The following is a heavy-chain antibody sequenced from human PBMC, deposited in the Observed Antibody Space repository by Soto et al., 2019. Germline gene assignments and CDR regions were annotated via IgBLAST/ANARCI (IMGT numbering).Heavy chain of an antibody. Sequence: GDIRLSAADAGFSLRTCEMDRVRPPQGKGLQWVSYSSADASGTYYAESVRGRFTISRDNVRNSLYFQVNSLRVYDTAIYYWCRSLHEYWPAPDLVLNMWGQGTLVSASS. D-gene: IGHD2-15*01. CDR2: SSADASGT. CDR3: CRSLHEYWPAPDLVLNM. V-gene: IGHV3-48*03. CDR1: GFSLRTCE. J-gene: IGHJ4*02.